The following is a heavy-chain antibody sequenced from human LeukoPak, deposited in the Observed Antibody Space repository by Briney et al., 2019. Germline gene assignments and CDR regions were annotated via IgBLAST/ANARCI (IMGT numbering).Heavy chain of an antibody. Sequence: GGSLRLSCAASGFTFDDYAMHWVRQAPGKGLEWVSLISGDGGSTYYADSVKGRFTISRDNSKNSLYLQMNSLRTEDTALYYCAKGGPREQVRGIQLWSLRPFDYWGQGTLVTVSS. CDR2: ISGDGGST. CDR3: AKGGPREQVRGIQLWSLRPFDY. V-gene: IGHV3-43*02. J-gene: IGHJ4*02. CDR1: GFTFDDYA. D-gene: IGHD5-18*01.